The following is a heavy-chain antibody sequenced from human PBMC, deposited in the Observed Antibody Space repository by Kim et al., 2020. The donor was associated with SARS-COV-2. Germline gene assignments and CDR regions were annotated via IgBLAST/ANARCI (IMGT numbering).Heavy chain of an antibody. CDR1: GGSFSGYY. Sequence: SETLSLTCAVYGGSFSGYYWSWIRQPPGKGLEWIGEINHSGSTNYNPSLKSRVTISVDTSKNQFSLKLSSVTAADTAVYYCARLGEMDDYWGQGTLVTVSS. V-gene: IGHV4-34*01. CDR3: ARLGEMDDY. D-gene: IGHD3-10*01. CDR2: INHSGST. J-gene: IGHJ4*02.